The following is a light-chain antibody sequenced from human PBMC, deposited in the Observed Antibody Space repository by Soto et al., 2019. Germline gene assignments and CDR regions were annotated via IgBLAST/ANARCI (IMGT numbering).Light chain of an antibody. CDR1: SSDVGGYNY. V-gene: IGLV2-14*01. Sequence: QSALTQPASVSGSPGQSITISCTGTSSDVGGYNYVSWYQQHPGKAPKLMIYEVTKRPSGISDRFSASKSGNAASLTITGLQAEDEADYYCSSYTSTNNWVFGGGTQLTVL. CDR3: SSYTSTNNWV. CDR2: EVT. J-gene: IGLJ3*02.